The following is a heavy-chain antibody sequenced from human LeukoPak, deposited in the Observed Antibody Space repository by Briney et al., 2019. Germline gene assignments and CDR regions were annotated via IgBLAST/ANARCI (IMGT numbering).Heavy chain of an antibody. J-gene: IGHJ4*02. CDR3: VRDRTGFGLFDY. CDR2: ISPYNGNT. D-gene: IGHD3/OR15-3a*01. Sequence: ASVKVSCKASGYTFTNYGITWVRQAPGQGLEWMGWISPYNGNTNYPQKFQGRVTMTRDTSTGTVYMDLSSLRSEDTAVYYCVRDRTGFGLFDYWRQGTLVPVSS. V-gene: IGHV1-18*01. CDR1: GYTFTNYG.